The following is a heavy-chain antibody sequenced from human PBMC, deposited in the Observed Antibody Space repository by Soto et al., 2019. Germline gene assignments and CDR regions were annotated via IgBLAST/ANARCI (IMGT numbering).Heavy chain of an antibody. CDR2: ISYDGSDQ. D-gene: IGHD3-16*02. CDR3: AKALGELSPESYDY. J-gene: IGHJ4*02. CDR1: GFSFSYYG. Sequence: QVQLVESGGGVVQPGRSLRLSCATSGFSFSYYGMHWVRQAPGKGLEWVAMISYDGSDQFYADSVRGRFTISRDNSKNTLNLQRNSLRGDDTAVYYCAKALGELSPESYDYWGQGTLITVSS. V-gene: IGHV3-30*18.